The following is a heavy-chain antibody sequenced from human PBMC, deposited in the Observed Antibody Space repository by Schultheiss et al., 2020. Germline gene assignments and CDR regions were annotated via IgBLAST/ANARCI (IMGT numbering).Heavy chain of an antibody. CDR2: IYYSGST. CDR3: ARGGVDIVARGYYGMDV. CDR1: GGSISSGSYY. D-gene: IGHD5-12*01. V-gene: IGHV4-39*01. J-gene: IGHJ6*02. Sequence: SETLSLTCTVSGGSISSGSYYWSWIRQPPGKGLEWIGSIYYSGSTYYNPSLKSRVTISVDTSKNQFSLKLSSVTAADTAVYYCARGGVDIVARGYYGMDVWGQGTTVTVSS.